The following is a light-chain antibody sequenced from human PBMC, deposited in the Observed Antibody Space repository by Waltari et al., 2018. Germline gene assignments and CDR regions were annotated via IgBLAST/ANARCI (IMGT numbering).Light chain of an antibody. CDR2: GTS. CDR1: KTSIRNT. V-gene: IGKV3D-15*01. J-gene: IGKJ1*01. CDR3: QQYENWPWT. Sequence: EIVMTQSPATLSLSPGESATLAGRASKTSIRNTFARFQQKPGQPPRLLIYGTSTRAPGIPARFSGSGSGTEFSLTISSLQPEDFATYYCQQYENWPWTFGLGTRLETK.